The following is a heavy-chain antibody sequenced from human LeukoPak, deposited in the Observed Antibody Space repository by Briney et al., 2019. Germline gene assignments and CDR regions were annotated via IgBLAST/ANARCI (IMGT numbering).Heavy chain of an antibody. Sequence: GGSLRLSCAASGFTFSSYGMRWVRQAPGKGLEWVAFIRYDGSNKYYADSVKGRFTISRDNSKNTLYLQMNSLRAEDTAVYYCAKGGDIVVVVAATGDYFDYWGQGTLVTVSS. CDR2: IRYDGSNK. CDR3: AKGGDIVVVVAATGDYFDY. D-gene: IGHD2-15*01. CDR1: GFTFSSYG. J-gene: IGHJ4*02. V-gene: IGHV3-30*02.